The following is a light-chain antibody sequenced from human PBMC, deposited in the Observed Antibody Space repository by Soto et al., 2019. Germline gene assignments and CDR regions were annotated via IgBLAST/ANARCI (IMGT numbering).Light chain of an antibody. CDR1: QSVTSY. Sequence: EIVFTPSPGTLSLSPGERGTLSCRASQSVTSYLAWYQQKPGQAPRLLIYGASSRATGIPDRFSGSGSGTDFTLTISRLEPEDFAVYYCQQYGSSPPLTFGGGTKVDIK. V-gene: IGKV3-20*01. J-gene: IGKJ4*01. CDR3: QQYGSSPPLT. CDR2: GAS.